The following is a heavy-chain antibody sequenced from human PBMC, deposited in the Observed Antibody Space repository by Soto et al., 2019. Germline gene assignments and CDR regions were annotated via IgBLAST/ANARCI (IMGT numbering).Heavy chain of an antibody. CDR3: AKEYCGGDCYPKSYGMDV. CDR1: GFTFSSYG. Sequence: PGGSLRLSCAASGFTFSSYGMHWVRQAPGKGLEWVAVISYDGSNKYYADSVKGRFTISRDNSKNTLYLQMNSLRAEDTAVYYCAKEYCGGDCYPKSYGMDVWGQGTTVTVSS. V-gene: IGHV3-30*18. D-gene: IGHD2-21*02. CDR2: ISYDGSNK. J-gene: IGHJ6*02.